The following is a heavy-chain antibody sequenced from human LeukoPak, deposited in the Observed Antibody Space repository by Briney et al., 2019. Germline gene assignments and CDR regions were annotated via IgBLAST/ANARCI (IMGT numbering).Heavy chain of an antibody. CDR3: LKKSTSSDDY. D-gene: IGHD6-6*01. CDR2: VSKSGTTT. CDR1: GFTFSAHS. Sequence: HPGGSLRLSCSASGFTFSAHSMHCVRQAPGKGLEYVSAVSKSGTTTYYADSVKGRFTISRDNSKNTVYLQMTSLRLEDTAVYFCLKKSTSSDDYWGRGSLVTVSS. J-gene: IGHJ4*02. V-gene: IGHV3-64D*06.